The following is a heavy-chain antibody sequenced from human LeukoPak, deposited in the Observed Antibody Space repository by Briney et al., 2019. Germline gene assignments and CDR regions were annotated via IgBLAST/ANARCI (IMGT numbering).Heavy chain of an antibody. CDR2: INHSGST. Sequence: SETLSLTCAVHGGSFSAYYWSWIRQSPEKGLEWIGEINHSGSTNYNPSLKSRVTISVDTSKNQFSLKLSSVTAADTAVYYCATWALTPITMIVVVPFPNDAFDIWGQGTMVTVSS. CDR1: GGSFSAYY. V-gene: IGHV4-34*01. J-gene: IGHJ3*02. CDR3: ATWALTPITMIVVVPFPNDAFDI. D-gene: IGHD3-22*01.